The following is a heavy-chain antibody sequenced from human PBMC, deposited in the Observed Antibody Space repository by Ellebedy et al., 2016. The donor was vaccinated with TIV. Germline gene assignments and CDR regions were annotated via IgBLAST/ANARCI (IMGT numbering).Heavy chain of an antibody. CDR3: ARGLWTLWLVD. Sequence: SETLSLTXAVYGGSFSGYYWSWIRQTPGKGLEWIGEINYSGSTNYNPSLKSRVTISVDTSTNQFSLRLSSMTAADTAVYYCARGLWTLWLVDWGQGTLVTVSS. CDR1: GGSFSGYY. V-gene: IGHV4-34*01. D-gene: IGHD3-10*01. CDR2: INYSGST. J-gene: IGHJ4*02.